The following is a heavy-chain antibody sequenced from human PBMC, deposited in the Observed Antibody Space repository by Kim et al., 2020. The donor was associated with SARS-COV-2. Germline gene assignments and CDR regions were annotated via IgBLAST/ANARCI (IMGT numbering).Heavy chain of an antibody. J-gene: IGHJ5*02. CDR3: AKVGVLRYFDWLLSGWFDP. D-gene: IGHD3-9*01. Sequence: GRFTIARDNSKNTLYLQMNSLRAEDTAVYYCAKVGVLRYFDWLLSGWFDPWGQGTLVTVSS. V-gene: IGHV3-23*01.